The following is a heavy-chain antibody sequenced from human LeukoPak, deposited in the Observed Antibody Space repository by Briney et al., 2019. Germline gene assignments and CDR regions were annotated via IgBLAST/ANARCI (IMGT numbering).Heavy chain of an antibody. J-gene: IGHJ4*02. Sequence: ASVKVSCKVSGYTLTELSMHWVRQAPGKGLEWMGGFDPEDGETIYAQKFQGRATMTRDTSISTAYMELSRLRSDDTAVYYCARGSPYDSSGYYYSWGQGTLVTVSS. CDR3: ARGSPYDSSGYYYS. V-gene: IGHV1-24*01. D-gene: IGHD3-22*01. CDR2: FDPEDGET. CDR1: GYTLTELS.